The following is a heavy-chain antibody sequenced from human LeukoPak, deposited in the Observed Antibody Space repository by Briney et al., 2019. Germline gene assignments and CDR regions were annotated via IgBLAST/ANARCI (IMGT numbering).Heavy chain of an antibody. CDR2: INHSGST. Sequence: SETLSLTCAVYGGSFSGYYWSWIRQPPGKGLEWIGEINHSGSTNYNPSLKSRVTISVDTSKNQFSLRLSSVTAADTAVYYCARGRDGAYYFDYWGQGTPVTVSS. D-gene: IGHD3-10*01. CDR3: ARGRDGAYYFDY. V-gene: IGHV4-34*01. J-gene: IGHJ4*02. CDR1: GGSFSGYY.